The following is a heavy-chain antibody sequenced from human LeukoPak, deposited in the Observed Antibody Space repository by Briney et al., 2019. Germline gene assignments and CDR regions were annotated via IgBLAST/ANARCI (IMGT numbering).Heavy chain of an antibody. CDR2: IRSRADNYAT. Sequence: GGSLRLSCTASGFTVSSNYMSWVRQASGKGLEWVGRIRSRADNYATAYAASVRGRFTISRDDSKNTAFLQMNSLKTEDTAVYYCTRLWGDCGGDCYYHDYWGQGTLVTVSS. D-gene: IGHD2-21*02. J-gene: IGHJ4*02. V-gene: IGHV3-73*01. CDR3: TRLWGDCGGDCYYHDY. CDR1: GFTVSSNY.